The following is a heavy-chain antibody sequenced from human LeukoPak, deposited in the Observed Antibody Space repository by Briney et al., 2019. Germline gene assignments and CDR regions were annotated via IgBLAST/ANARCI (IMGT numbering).Heavy chain of an antibody. CDR3: ASTSVYYYYMDV. V-gene: IGHV4-34*01. J-gene: IGHJ6*03. CDR2: INHSGST. CDR1: GGSFSGYY. Sequence: SSETLSLTCAVYGGSFSGYYWSWIRQPPGKGLEWIGEINHSGSTNYNPSLKSRVTISVDTSKSQFSLKLSSVTAADTAVYYCASTSVYYYYMDVWGKGTTVTISS.